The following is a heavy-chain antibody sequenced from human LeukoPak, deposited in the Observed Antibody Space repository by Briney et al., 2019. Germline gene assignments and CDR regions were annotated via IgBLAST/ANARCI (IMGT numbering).Heavy chain of an antibody. CDR1: GFTFGSYA. CDR3: AKSVAVAGTFYFQH. V-gene: IGHV3-23*01. J-gene: IGHJ1*01. CDR2: ISGSGGST. D-gene: IGHD6-19*01. Sequence: PGGSLRLSCAASGFTFGSYAMSWVRQAPGKGLEWVSAISGSGGSTYYADSVKGRFTISRDNSKNTLYLQMNSLRAEDTAVYYCAKSVAVAGTFYFQHWGQGTLVTVSS.